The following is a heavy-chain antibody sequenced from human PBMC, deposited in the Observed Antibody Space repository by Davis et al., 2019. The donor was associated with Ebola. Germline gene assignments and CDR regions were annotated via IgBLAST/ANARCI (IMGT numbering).Heavy chain of an antibody. V-gene: IGHV4-30-2*01. CDR2: IYHSGST. D-gene: IGHD1-26*01. CDR1: GGSISSGGYS. Sequence: MPSETLSLTCAVSGGSISSGGYSWSWIRQPPGKGLEWIGYIYHSGSTNYNPSLKSRVTISVDTSKNQFSLKLSSVTAADTAVYYCARRVGATWSWFDPWGQGTPVTVSP. CDR3: ARRVGATWSWFDP. J-gene: IGHJ5*02.